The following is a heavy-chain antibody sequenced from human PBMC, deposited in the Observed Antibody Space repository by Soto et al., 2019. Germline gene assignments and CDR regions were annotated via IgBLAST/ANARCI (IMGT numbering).Heavy chain of an antibody. CDR3: ARIIGYCRNNDCSWTFDI. CDR1: GYSFISYW. J-gene: IGHJ3*02. CDR2: FYPGDSTS. Sequence: GESLKISCKTSGYSFISYWVAWVRQKPGKGLEWMGTFYPGDSTSTYSPSFQGQVTISVDKSISTAYLHLSSLKASNTAMYYCARIIGYCRNNDCSWTFDIWGQGTTVTVSS. V-gene: IGHV5-51*01. D-gene: IGHD2-2*03.